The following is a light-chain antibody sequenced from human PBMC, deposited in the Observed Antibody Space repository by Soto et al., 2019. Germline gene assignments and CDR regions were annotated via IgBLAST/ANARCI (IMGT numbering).Light chain of an antibody. J-gene: IGKJ1*01. CDR3: LQDYNYPPT. CDR1: QDIGND. V-gene: IGKV1-6*01. Sequence: IQMTQSPSYVSASIGDRVTIACRASQDIGNDLGWYQQKPGKAPNLLIYAASSLQSGVPSRFSGSGSGTDFTLTISSLQPEDCATYYCLQDYNYPPTFGPGTKVDIK. CDR2: AAS.